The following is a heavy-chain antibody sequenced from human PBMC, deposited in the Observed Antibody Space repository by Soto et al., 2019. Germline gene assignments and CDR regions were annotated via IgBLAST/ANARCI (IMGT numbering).Heavy chain of an antibody. J-gene: IGHJ6*02. CDR2: IYPGDSDT. Sequence: ESLKISCKGSRYSFTSYWIGWVRQMPGKGLEWMGIIYPGDSDTRYSPSFQGQVTISADKSISTAYLQWSSLKASDTAMYYCARAPVITGTSPEYNYYGMDVWGQGTTVTVSS. D-gene: IGHD1-20*01. CDR3: ARAPVITGTSPEYNYYGMDV. CDR1: RYSFTSYW. V-gene: IGHV5-51*01.